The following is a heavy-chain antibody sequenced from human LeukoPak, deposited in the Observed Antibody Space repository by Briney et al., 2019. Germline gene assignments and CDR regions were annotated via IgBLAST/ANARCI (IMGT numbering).Heavy chain of an antibody. D-gene: IGHD3-10*01. J-gene: IGHJ5*02. CDR1: GGSISSYY. V-gene: IGHV4-59*01. CDR3: ARASGSGSWGNWFDP. CDR2: IYYSGST. Sequence: SETPSLTCTVSGGSISSYYWSWIRQPPGKGLEWIGYIYYSGSTNYNPSLKSRVTISVDTSKNQFSLKLSSVTAADTAVYYCARASGSGSWGNWFDPWGQGTLVTVSS.